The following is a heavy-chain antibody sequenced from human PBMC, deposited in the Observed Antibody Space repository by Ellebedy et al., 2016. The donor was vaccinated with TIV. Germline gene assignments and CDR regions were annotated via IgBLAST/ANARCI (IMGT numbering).Heavy chain of an antibody. Sequence: MPSETLSLTCAVYGGSFSGYYWSWIRQPPGKGLEWIGEITHSGSTNYNPSLKSRVTISVDTSQNQFSLNLSPVTAADTAVYYCARGLARDYWGQGTLVTVSS. J-gene: IGHJ4*02. CDR1: GGSFSGYY. CDR3: ARGLARDY. V-gene: IGHV4-34*01. CDR2: ITHSGST.